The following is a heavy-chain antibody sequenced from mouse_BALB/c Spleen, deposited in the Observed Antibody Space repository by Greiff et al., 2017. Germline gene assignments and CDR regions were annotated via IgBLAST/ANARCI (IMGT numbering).Heavy chain of an antibody. Sequence: VQLHQSGAELVRPGASVTLSCKASGYTFTDYEMHWVKQTPVHGLAWIGAIDPETGGTAYNQKFKGKATLTADKSSSTAYMELRSLTSEDSAVYYCTRNYGSSYWGQGTLVTVSA. CDR2: IDPETGGT. CDR3: TRNYGSSY. V-gene: IGHV1-15*01. CDR1: GYTFTDYE. D-gene: IGHD1-1*01. J-gene: IGHJ3*01.